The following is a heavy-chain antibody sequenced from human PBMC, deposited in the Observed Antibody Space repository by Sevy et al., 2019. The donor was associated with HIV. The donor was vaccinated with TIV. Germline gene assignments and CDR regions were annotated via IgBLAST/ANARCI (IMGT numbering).Heavy chain of an antibody. Sequence: SETLSLTCTVSGDSINTYYWSWIRQPPGKGLEWIGYVSHSGNTNYNPSLKSRVSMSVDTSTNKLSLKVKSVTAADTAVYYCARLRWDLVVVPGATPGCYFDSWGQGTLVTVSS. D-gene: IGHD2-2*02. CDR1: GDSINTYY. J-gene: IGHJ4*02. V-gene: IGHV4-59*08. CDR2: VSHSGNT. CDR3: ARLRWDLVVVPGATPGCYFDS.